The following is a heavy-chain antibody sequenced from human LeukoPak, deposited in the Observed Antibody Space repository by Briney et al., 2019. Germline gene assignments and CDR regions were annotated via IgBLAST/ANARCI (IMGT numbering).Heavy chain of an antibody. J-gene: IGHJ4*02. D-gene: IGHD6-25*01. Sequence: SETLSLTCTVSGGSISSYYWSWIRQPPGKGLEWIGYIYYSRSTNYNPSLKSRVTISVDTSKNQFSLKLSSVTAADTAVYFCARSGGFGSDYWGQGTLVTVSS. V-gene: IGHV4-59*01. CDR1: GGSISSYY. CDR2: IYYSRST. CDR3: ARSGGFGSDY.